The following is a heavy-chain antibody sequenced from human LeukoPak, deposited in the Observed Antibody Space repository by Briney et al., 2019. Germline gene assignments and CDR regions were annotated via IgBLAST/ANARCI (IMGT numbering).Heavy chain of an antibody. V-gene: IGHV3-64*01. D-gene: IGHD3-10*01. CDR2: ISANGGSR. J-gene: IGHJ4*02. CDR3: ARDRSGGGLDY. Sequence: WGSLRLSCAASGFTFSTTVLHWVRQAPGKGLEYVSVISANGGSRSYASSVRDRFTISRDNSKNTLYLQMGSLRPDDMAVYYCARDRSGGGLDYWGQGTLVTVPS. CDR1: GFTFSTTV.